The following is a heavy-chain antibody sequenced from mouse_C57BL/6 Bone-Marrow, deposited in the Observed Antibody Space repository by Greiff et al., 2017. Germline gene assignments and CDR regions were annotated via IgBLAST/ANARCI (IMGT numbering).Heavy chain of an antibody. CDR2: INPSSGYT. D-gene: IGHD2-1*01. CDR3: ARGCIYYGNHGGFAY. V-gene: IGHV1-7*01. Sequence: QVQLQQSGAELAKPGASVKLSCKASGYTFTSYWMHWVKQRPGQGLEWIGYINPSSGYTKYNQKFKDKATLPADKSSSTAYMQLSSLTYEDSAVYYCARGCIYYGNHGGFAYWGQGTLVTVSA. J-gene: IGHJ3*01. CDR1: GYTFTSYW.